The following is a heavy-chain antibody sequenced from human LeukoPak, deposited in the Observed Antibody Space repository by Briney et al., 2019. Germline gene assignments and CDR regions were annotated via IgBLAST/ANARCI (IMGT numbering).Heavy chain of an antibody. CDR3: ARGMGYSSSWYEYFDY. D-gene: IGHD6-13*01. V-gene: IGHV4-34*01. Sequence: SETLSLTCAVYGGSFSGYYWSWIRQPPGKGLEWIGEINHSGSTNYNPSLKSRVTISVDTSKNQFSLKLSSVTAADTAVYYCARGMGYSSSWYEYFDYWGQGTLVTVSS. CDR2: INHSGST. J-gene: IGHJ4*02. CDR1: GGSFSGYY.